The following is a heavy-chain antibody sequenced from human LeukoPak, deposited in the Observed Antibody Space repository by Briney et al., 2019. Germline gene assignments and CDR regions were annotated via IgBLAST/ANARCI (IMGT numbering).Heavy chain of an antibody. CDR2: LTWNGANI. CDR1: GFTFHDYA. V-gene: IGHV3-9*01. J-gene: IGHJ6*02. CDR3: ARDIGGSWYYYYYGIDV. Sequence: GGSLRLSCAASGFTFHDYAMHWVRQASGKGLEWVSGLTWNGANIAYADSVRGRFTVSRDNAKNSLYLQMNSLRAEDTALYYCARDIGGSWYYYYYGIDVWGHGATVTVSS. D-gene: IGHD6-13*01.